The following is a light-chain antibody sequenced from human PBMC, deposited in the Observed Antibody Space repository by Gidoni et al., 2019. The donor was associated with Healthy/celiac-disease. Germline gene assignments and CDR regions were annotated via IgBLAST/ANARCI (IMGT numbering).Light chain of an antibody. CDR3: QQRYSTPLVT. V-gene: IGKV1-39*01. CDR1: QSISSY. CDR2: AAS. J-gene: IGKJ3*01. Sequence: DTQTTHYPSSLSASVGDRVTITCRASQSISSYFNWYQQKPAEPPKLLLYAASSFQTGVPSRFSGSGACTDFSLPISSLQPPDFSTVYCQQRYSTPLVTFGPGTKVDIK.